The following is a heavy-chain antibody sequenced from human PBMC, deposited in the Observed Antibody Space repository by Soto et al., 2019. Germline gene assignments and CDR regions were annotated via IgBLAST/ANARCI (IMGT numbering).Heavy chain of an antibody. J-gene: IGHJ4*02. Sequence: GGSLRLSCAVSGFTFSSYSMSWVRQAPGKGLEWVSGFSTGGDGGTAYYIDSVKGRFTISRDNSKNTLFLQMNSLRAEDTAIYYCAKKVNSGPGSQYFDFWGQGTLVTVSS. CDR2: FSTGGDGGTA. CDR3: AKKVNSGPGSQYFDF. D-gene: IGHD3-10*01. CDR1: GFTFSSYS. V-gene: IGHV3-23*01.